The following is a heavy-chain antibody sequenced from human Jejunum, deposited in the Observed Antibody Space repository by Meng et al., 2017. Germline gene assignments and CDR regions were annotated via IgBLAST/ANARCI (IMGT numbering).Heavy chain of an antibody. CDR1: GVSTTAPFY. D-gene: IGHD3-3*01. J-gene: IGHJ4*02. Sequence: QVQRKESGPGLVRPSGTMSLTCTVAGVSTTAPFYRTCIRQDPGKGLEWIGEVWPSGATYYNPSLRSRITISIDPSNNQFSLEVAFLTAADTAVYYCARAIRERSFDSWGQGTLVTVSS. V-gene: IGHV4-4*02. CDR3: ARAIRERSFDS. CDR2: VWPSGAT.